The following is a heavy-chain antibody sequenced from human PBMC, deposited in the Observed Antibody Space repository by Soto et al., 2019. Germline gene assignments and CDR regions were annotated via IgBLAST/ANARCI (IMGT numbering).Heavy chain of an antibody. V-gene: IGHV3-30-3*01. Sequence: QVQLVESGGGVVQPGRSLRLSCAASGFTFRSYAMHWVRQAPGKGLEWVAVISYDGSNKYYADSVKGRFTISRDNSKNTLYLQMNSLRAEDTAVYYCARDQYYDYVWGSFGGHFDYWGQGTLVTVSS. CDR2: ISYDGSNK. J-gene: IGHJ4*02. CDR3: ARDQYYDYVWGSFGGHFDY. D-gene: IGHD3-16*01. CDR1: GFTFRSYA.